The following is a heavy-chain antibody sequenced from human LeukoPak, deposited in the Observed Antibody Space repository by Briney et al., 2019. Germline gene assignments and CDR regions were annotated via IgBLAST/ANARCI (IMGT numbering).Heavy chain of an antibody. J-gene: IGHJ4*02. CDR1: GGSISSSSYY. CDR2: IYYSGST. CDR3: ARIEDVTRGYNHAYYFDY. D-gene: IGHD5-18*01. Sequence: NSSETLSLTCTVSGGSISSSSYYWGWIRQPPGKGLEWIGSIYYSGSTYYNPSLKSRVTISVDTSKNQFSLKLSSVTAADTAVYYCARIEDVTRGYNHAYYFDYWGQGTLVTVSS. V-gene: IGHV4-39*07.